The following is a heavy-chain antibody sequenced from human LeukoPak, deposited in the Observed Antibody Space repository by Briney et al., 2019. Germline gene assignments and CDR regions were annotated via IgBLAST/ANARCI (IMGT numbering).Heavy chain of an antibody. CDR3: GRGKSPAAVDD. J-gene: IGHJ4*02. CDR2: ISTSSSYI. V-gene: IGHV3-21*01. D-gene: IGHD2-2*01. Sequence: PGGSLRLSCAASGFTFSSYSMKWVRQAPGKGLEWVSFISTSSSYIYYADSVKGRFTISRDNAKNTLYLQMNSLRVEDTALYYCGRGKSPAAVDDWGQGTLVTVPS. CDR1: GFTFSSYS.